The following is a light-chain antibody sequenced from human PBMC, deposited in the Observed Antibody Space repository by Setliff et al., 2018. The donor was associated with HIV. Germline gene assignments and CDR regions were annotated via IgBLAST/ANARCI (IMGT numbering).Light chain of an antibody. CDR3: AAWDDSLNGYV. Sequence: QSVLTQPPSASGTPGQRVTISCSGSSSNIGSNTVNWYQQLPGPAPKLLISGNTHRPSRVPDRFSGSKSGPSASLAISGLQSEDDADYCLAAWDDSLNGYVFGTGTKVTVL. J-gene: IGLJ1*01. CDR2: GNT. V-gene: IGLV1-44*01. CDR1: SSNIGSNT.